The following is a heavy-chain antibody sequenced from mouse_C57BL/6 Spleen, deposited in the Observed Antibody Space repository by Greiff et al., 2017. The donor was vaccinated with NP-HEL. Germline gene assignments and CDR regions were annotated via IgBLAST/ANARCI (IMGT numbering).Heavy chain of an antibody. D-gene: IGHD1-1*01. Sequence: VQLQQSGAELVKPGASVKISCKASGYAFSSYWMNWVKQRPGKGLEWIGQIYPGDGDTNYNGKFTGKATLTADKSSSTAYMQLSSLTSEDSAVYFCARWEITTVVATGDYWGQGTTLTVSS. CDR1: GYAFSSYW. CDR2: IYPGDGDT. V-gene: IGHV1-80*01. CDR3: ARWEITTVVATGDY. J-gene: IGHJ2*01.